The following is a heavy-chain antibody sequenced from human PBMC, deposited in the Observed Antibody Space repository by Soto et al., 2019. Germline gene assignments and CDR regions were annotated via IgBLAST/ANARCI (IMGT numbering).Heavy chain of an antibody. CDR1: GFTFSSYA. CDR3: AISRGYSYGMDV. D-gene: IGHD5-18*01. CDR2: ISYDGSNK. Sequence: QVQLVESGGGVVQPGRSLRLSCAASGFTFSSYAMHWVRQAPGKGLEWVALISYDGSNKYYADSVKGRFTISRDNSKNTLYLQMNSLRAEDTAVYSCAISRGYSYGMDVWGQGTTVTVSS. V-gene: IGHV3-30-3*01. J-gene: IGHJ6*02.